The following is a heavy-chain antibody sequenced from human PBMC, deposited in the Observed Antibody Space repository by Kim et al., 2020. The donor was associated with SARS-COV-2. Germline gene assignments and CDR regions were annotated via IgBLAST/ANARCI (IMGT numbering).Heavy chain of an antibody. J-gene: IGHJ5*02. V-gene: IGHV3-21*01. CDR3: AREALLAVAGRGSDP. Sequence: DSVKGRFTISRDNAKNSLYLQMNSLRAEDTAVYYCAREALLAVAGRGSDPWGQGTLVTVSS. D-gene: IGHD6-19*01.